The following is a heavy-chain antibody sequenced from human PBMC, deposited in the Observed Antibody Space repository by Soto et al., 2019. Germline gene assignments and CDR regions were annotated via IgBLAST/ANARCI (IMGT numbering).Heavy chain of an antibody. CDR1: GYTFTSYG. D-gene: IGHD3-3*01. CDR3: ARNGDSYYDFWSGYYNWFDP. V-gene: IGHV1-18*01. Sequence: PSVKVSCKASGYTFTSYGISWVRQAPRQGLEWMGWISAYNGNTNYAQKLQGRVTMTTDTSTSTAYMELRSLRSDDTAVHYCARNGDSYYDFWSGYYNWFDPWGQGTLVTVSS. J-gene: IGHJ5*02. CDR2: ISAYNGNT.